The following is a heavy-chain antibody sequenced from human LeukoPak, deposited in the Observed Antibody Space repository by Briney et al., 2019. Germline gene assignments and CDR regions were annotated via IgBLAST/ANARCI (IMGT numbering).Heavy chain of an antibody. J-gene: IGHJ4*02. V-gene: IGHV3-23*01. CDR2: ISENGFLT. CDR3: TRRDDYDRRVY. CDR1: GFTFSSYA. Sequence: GGSLRLSCAASGFTFSSYAMSWVRQAPGKGLEWVSAISENGFLTIYADSVRGRFTISRDNSRDTLYLQMNSVRPEDTAVYYCTRRDDYDRRVYWGQGTLVSVSS. D-gene: IGHD3-22*01.